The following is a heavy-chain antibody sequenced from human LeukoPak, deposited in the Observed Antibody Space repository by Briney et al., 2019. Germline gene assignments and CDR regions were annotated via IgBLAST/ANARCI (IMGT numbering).Heavy chain of an antibody. V-gene: IGHV5-51*01. J-gene: IGHJ3*02. CDR3: ARRLVVATITKAFDI. Sequence: GESLKISRKGSGYSFTSYWIGWVRQMPGKGLEWMGIIYPGDSDTRYSPSFQGQVTISADKSISTAYLQWSSLKASDTAMYYCARRLVVATITKAFDIWGQGTMVTVSS. CDR1: GYSFTSYW. CDR2: IYPGDSDT. D-gene: IGHD5-12*01.